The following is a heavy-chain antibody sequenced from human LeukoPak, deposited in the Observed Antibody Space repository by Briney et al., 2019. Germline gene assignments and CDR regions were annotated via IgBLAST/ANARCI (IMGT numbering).Heavy chain of an antibody. Sequence: GGSLRLSCAASGFAFSNFAMSWVRQAPGKGLEWVSAMSGSGYYTYYVESVKGRFTTSRDNSKNTLYLHMNSLRADDTAVYYCAKMEGQRLYDYCMDVWGRGTTVTVSS. CDR3: AKMEGQRLYDYCMDV. V-gene: IGHV3-23*01. J-gene: IGHJ6*03. D-gene: IGHD3-3*01. CDR2: MSGSGYYT. CDR1: GFAFSNFA.